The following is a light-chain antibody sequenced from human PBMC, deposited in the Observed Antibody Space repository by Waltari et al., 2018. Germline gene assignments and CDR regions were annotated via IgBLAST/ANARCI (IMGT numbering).Light chain of an antibody. V-gene: IGKV2-30*02. CDR3: MQGTHWPYT. CDR2: KVS. J-gene: IGKJ2*01. Sequence: DVGMTKSPLSLPVTLGQPASISCRSSQSLVHRKGNTYLNWFKQRPGHSPRRLIYKVSDRDSGVPDRFSGSGSGPDFTLKISRVEAEDVGVYYCMQGTHWPYTFGQGTKLEIK. CDR1: QSLVHRKGNTY.